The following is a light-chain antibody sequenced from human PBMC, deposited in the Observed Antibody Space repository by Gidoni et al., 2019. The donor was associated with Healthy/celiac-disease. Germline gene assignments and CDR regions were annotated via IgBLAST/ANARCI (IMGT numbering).Light chain of an antibody. V-gene: IGKV3-11*01. J-gene: IGKJ3*01. CDR1: QSVSSY. Sequence: EIVVTQSPATLSLSPGERATLSCRASQSVSSYLAWYQQKPGQAPRLLIYYASNRATGIPARFSGSGSGTDFTLTISSLEPEDFAVYYCQQRSNWPLTFXPXTKVDIK. CDR2: YAS. CDR3: QQRSNWPLT.